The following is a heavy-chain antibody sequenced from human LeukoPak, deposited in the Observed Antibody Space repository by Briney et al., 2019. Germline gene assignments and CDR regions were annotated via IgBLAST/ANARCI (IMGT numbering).Heavy chain of an antibody. V-gene: IGHV3-11*01. CDR1: GGSFSGYY. CDR2: IGNSGSPI. J-gene: IGHJ4*02. CDR3: ARGRTTTLYYFDY. Sequence: PSETLSLTCAVYGGSFSGYYWSWIRQVPGKGLEWVSYIGNSGSPIYYADSVKGRFTISRDNAKNSLYLQMISLRAEDTAVYYCARGRTTTLYYFDYWGQGTLVTVSS. D-gene: IGHD1/OR15-1a*01.